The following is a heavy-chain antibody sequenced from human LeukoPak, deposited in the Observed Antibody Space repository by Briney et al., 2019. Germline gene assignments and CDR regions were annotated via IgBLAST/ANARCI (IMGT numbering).Heavy chain of an antibody. Sequence: GASVKVSCKASGYTFTSYDINWVRQATGQGLEWMGWMNPNSGNTGYAQKFQGRVTMTRNTSISTAYMELSSLRSEDTAVFYCARGDLNYYDSSGYYPWGQGTLVTVSS. D-gene: IGHD3-22*01. J-gene: IGHJ5*02. V-gene: IGHV1-8*02. CDR2: MNPNSGNT. CDR3: ARGDLNYYDSSGYYP. CDR1: GYTFTSYD.